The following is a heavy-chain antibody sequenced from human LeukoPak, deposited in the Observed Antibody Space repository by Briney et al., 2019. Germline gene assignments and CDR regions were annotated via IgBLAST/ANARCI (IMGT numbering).Heavy chain of an antibody. CDR1: GYTFTGYY. CDR2: INPNSGGT. D-gene: IGHD5-24*01. CDR3: ARDLGGSNTKDAFDI. V-gene: IGHV1-2*02. Sequence: ASVKVSCKASGYTFTGYYIHWVRQAPGQGLEWMGWINPNSGGTRTAQKIQGRVTMTRDTSISTAYMELSTLKSDDTAVYYCARDLGGSNTKDAFDIWGQGTKVTVSS. J-gene: IGHJ3*02.